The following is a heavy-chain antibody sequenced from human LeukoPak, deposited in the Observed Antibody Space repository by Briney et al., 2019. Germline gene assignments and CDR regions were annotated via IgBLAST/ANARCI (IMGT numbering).Heavy chain of an antibody. Sequence: AGGSLRLSCAASGFTFRSYGMHWVRQAPGKGLEWVAYIQNDGSNEQYADSVKGRFTISRDNAKNSLYLQLNSLRADDTAVYYCARGTLNIPGQQGAFDYWGQGTLVTVSS. CDR3: ARGTLNIPGQQGAFDY. V-gene: IGHV3-30*02. CDR1: GFTFRSYG. D-gene: IGHD1-14*01. CDR2: IQNDGSNE. J-gene: IGHJ4*02.